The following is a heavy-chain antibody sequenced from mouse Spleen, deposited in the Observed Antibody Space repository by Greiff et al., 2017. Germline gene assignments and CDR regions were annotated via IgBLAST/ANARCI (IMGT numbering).Heavy chain of an antibody. CDR3: ARHLRHFDY. CDR1: GFTFSSYG. J-gene: IGHJ2*01. V-gene: IGHV5-9-2*01. Sequence: EVHLVESGGGLVKPGGSLKLSCAASGFTFSSYGMSWVRQTPEKRLEWVATISGGGSYTYYPDSVKGRFTISRDNAKNNLYLQMSSLRSEDTALYYCARHLRHFDYWGQGTTLTVSS. CDR2: ISGGGSYT.